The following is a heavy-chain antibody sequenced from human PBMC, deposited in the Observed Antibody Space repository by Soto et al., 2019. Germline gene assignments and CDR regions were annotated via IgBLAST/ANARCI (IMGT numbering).Heavy chain of an antibody. D-gene: IGHD2-2*02. CDR3: ARHGGYTYAYGMDV. CDR2: IYHTGSA. J-gene: IGHJ6*02. V-gene: IGHV4-59*13. Sequence: SETLSLTCTVSGDSIGPYYWSWIRQRPGRGLEWIGYIYHTGSATYSPSLKSRVTMSIDTSKNQFSLKLTSATAADTALYFCARHGGYTYAYGMDVWGPGTTVTVSS. CDR1: GDSIGPYY.